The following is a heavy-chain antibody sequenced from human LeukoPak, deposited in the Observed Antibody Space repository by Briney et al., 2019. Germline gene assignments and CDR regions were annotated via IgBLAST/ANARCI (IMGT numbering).Heavy chain of an antibody. V-gene: IGHV4-39*07. CDR1: GGSISSSSYY. J-gene: IGHJ5*02. Sequence: SETLSLTCTVSGGSISSSSYYWGWIRQPPGKGLEWIGSIYYSGSTYYNPSLTSRVTISVDTSKNQFSLKLSSVTAADTAVYYCARGITIFGVVIWDNRPENWFDPWGQGTLVTVSS. D-gene: IGHD3-3*01. CDR2: IYYSGST. CDR3: ARGITIFGVVIWDNRPENWFDP.